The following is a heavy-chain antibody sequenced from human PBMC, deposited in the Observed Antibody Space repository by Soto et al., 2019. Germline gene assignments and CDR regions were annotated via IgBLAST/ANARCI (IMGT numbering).Heavy chain of an antibody. V-gene: IGHV1-8*01. Sequence: QVQLVQSGAEVKKPGASVKVSRKASGYTFTSYDINWVRQATGQGLEWMGWMNPNSGNTGYAQKFQGRVTMTRNTSRSTAYMDLSSLRSDDTAVYYCARERSASKRFDPGGQGTLVTVSS. J-gene: IGHJ5*02. D-gene: IGHD6-25*01. CDR2: MNPNSGNT. CDR1: GYTFTSYD. CDR3: ARERSASKRFDP.